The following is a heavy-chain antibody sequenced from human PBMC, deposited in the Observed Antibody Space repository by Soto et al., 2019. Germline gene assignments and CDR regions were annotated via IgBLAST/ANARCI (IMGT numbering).Heavy chain of an antibody. CDR3: ARGGRSGYYYYYGMDV. J-gene: IGHJ6*02. CDR2: INHSGST. CDR1: GGSFSGYY. D-gene: IGHD3-3*01. V-gene: IGHV4-34*01. Sequence: QVQLQQWGAGLLKPSETLSLTCAVYGGSFSGYYWSWIRQPPGKGLEWIGEINHSGSTNYNPSLKSRVTISVDTSKNQFSLKLSSVTAADTAVYYCARGGRSGYYYYYGMDVWGQGTTVTVSS.